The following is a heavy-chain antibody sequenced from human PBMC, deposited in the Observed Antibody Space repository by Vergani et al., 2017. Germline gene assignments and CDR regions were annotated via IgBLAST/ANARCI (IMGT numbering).Heavy chain of an antibody. Sequence: QVQLVQSGAEVKKPGASVKVSCKASGYTFTSYDINWVRQATGQGLEWMGWMNPNSGNTGYAQKFQGRVTITRDMSTSTAYMELSSLRSEDTAVYYCAATEWVSYYYYGMDVWGQGTTVTVSS. CDR2: MNPNSGNT. J-gene: IGHJ6*02. CDR1: GYTFTSYD. V-gene: IGHV1-8*01. D-gene: IGHD3-3*01. CDR3: AATEWVSYYYYGMDV.